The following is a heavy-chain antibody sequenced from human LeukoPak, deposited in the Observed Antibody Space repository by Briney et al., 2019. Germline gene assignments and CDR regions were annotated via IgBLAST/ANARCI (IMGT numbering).Heavy chain of an antibody. D-gene: IGHD6-13*01. CDR3: ASTQSSSWPSHYFDY. CDR2: VIPIFGTA. Sequence: SVKVSCKASGGTFSSYAISWVRQAPGQGLEWMGGVIPIFGTANYAQKFQGRVTITTDESTSTAYMELSSLRSEDTAVYYCASTQSSSWPSHYFDYWGQGTLVTVSS. J-gene: IGHJ4*02. CDR1: GGTFSSYA. V-gene: IGHV1-69*05.